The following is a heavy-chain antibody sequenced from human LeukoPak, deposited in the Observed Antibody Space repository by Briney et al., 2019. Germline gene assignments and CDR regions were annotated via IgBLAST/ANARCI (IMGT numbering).Heavy chain of an antibody. V-gene: IGHV4-34*01. CDR2: INHSGST. J-gene: IGHJ4*02. D-gene: IGHD1-26*01. CDR3: ARGRGSYYV. Sequence: PSETLSLTCAVYGGSFSGYYWSWIRQPPGKGLEWIGEINHSGSTNYNPSLKSRVTISVDTSKNQFSLKLSSVTAADTAVYHCARGRGSYYVWGQGTLVTVSS. CDR1: GGSFSGYY.